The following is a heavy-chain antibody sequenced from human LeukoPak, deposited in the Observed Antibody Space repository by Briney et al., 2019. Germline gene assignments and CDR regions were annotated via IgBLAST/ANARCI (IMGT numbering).Heavy chain of an antibody. CDR1: GYTFTGYY. Sequence: ASVRVSCKASGYTFTGYYMHCVRQAPGQGLEWMGRINSNSGGTNYAQKFQGRVTMTSDTSISTAYMELSSLRSDDTAVYYCARGPYYDFYMDVWGKGTTVTVSS. CDR3: ARGPYYDFYMDV. J-gene: IGHJ6*03. D-gene: IGHD3-3*01. V-gene: IGHV1-2*06. CDR2: INSNSGGT.